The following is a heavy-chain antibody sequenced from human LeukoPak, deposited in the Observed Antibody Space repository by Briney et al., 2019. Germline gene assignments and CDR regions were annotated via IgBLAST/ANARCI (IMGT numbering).Heavy chain of an antibody. Sequence: PGGSLRLSCAASGFTFSSYAMHWVRQAPGKGLEWVAVISYDGSNKYYADSVKGRFTISRDNSKNTLYLQMNSLRAEDTAVYYCARGRSTYCSSTSCPYYFDYWGQGTLVTVSS. CDR3: ARGRSTYCSSTSCPYYFDY. V-gene: IGHV3-30-3*01. CDR2: ISYDGSNK. J-gene: IGHJ4*02. CDR1: GFTFSSYA. D-gene: IGHD2-2*01.